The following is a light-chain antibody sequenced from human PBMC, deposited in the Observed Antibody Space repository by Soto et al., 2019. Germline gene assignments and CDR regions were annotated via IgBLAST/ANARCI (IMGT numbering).Light chain of an antibody. CDR1: EDISNY. CDR2: EAS. V-gene: IGKV1-33*01. Sequence: DIPLTQSPSSLSASVGDRVTITCQANEDISNYLNWYQQKPGKAPSLLIYEASTLERGVPSRFSGSGSGTDFTFTISSLQPEDIATYYCQQYDDLPSLAFGGGTKVDFK. J-gene: IGKJ4*01. CDR3: QQYDDLPSLA.